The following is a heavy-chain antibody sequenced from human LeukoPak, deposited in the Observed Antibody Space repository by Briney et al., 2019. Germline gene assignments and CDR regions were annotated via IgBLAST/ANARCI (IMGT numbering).Heavy chain of an antibody. CDR2: FDPADGEP. V-gene: IGHV1-24*01. CDR1: LGEEC. D-gene: IGHD4-17*01. J-gene: IGHJ4*02. CDR3: ATEVVGYGDVHYFDS. Sequence: LGEECRYWVRPAHEKELEWKGGFDPADGEPIYVQKFQGRVTMSEDTSTDTAYMDLSSLRSEDTAVYYCATEVVGYGDVHYFDSWGQGTLVTVSS.